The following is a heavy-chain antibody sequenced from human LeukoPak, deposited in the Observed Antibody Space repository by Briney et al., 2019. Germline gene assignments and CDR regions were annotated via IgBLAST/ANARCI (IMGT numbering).Heavy chain of an antibody. CDR1: GYTFTGHY. Sequence: GSSVKVSCKASGYTFTGHYMHWVRQAPGHGLEWMGWINPNSGGTNYAQKFQGRVTMTRDTSISTAYMELSRLRSDDTAVYYCARDPPRGDKGFDYWGQGTLVTVSS. CDR3: ARDPPRGDKGFDY. D-gene: IGHD3-16*01. CDR2: INPNSGGT. J-gene: IGHJ4*02. V-gene: IGHV1-2*02.